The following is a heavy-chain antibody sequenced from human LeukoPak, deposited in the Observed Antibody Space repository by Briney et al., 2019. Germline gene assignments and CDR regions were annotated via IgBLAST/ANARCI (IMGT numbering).Heavy chain of an antibody. J-gene: IGHJ4*02. CDR1: GGSITNYY. D-gene: IGHD2-21*01. Sequence: PSETLSLTCTVSGGSITNYYWSWIRQHPGKGLEWIGYIYYSGSTYYNPSLKSRVTISVDTSKNQFSLKLSSVTAVDTAVYYCASSGGGDCLDYWGQGTLVTVSS. V-gene: IGHV4-59*06. CDR2: IYYSGST. CDR3: ASSGGGDCLDY.